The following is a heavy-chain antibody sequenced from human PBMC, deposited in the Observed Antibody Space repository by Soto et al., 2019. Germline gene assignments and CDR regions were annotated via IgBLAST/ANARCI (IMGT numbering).Heavy chain of an antibody. CDR1: GGSISSGGYY. CDR3: AREEAALIFDY. J-gene: IGHJ4*02. V-gene: IGHV4-31*03. CDR2: IYYSGST. D-gene: IGHD6-6*01. Sequence: QVQLQESGPGLVKPSQTLSLTCTVSGGSISSGGYYWSRNCQHPGKGLEWIGYIYYSGSTYYNPSLKSRVTISVDTSKNQFSLKLSSVTAADTAVYYCAREEAALIFDYWGQGTLVTVSS.